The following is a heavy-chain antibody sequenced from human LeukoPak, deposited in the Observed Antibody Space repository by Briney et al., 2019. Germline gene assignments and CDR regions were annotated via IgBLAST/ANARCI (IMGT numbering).Heavy chain of an antibody. CDR1: GFTFSRYA. CDR3: ARDLRSVAGTLDY. V-gene: IGHV3-30-3*01. Sequence: GGSLRLSCAASGFTFSRYALHWVRQAPGKGLEWVAVISSDGSNKYYAGSVEGRFTISRDNYNNTLLLQMNSLRAEDTAVYYCARDLRSVAGTLDYWGQGTLVTVSS. CDR2: ISSDGSNK. D-gene: IGHD6-19*01. J-gene: IGHJ4*02.